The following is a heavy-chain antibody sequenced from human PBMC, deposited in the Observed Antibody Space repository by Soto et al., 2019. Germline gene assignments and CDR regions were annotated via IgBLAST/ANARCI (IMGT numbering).Heavy chain of an antibody. D-gene: IGHD2-8*01. Sequence: QVQLMQSGAEVKKPGASVKVSCKASGYTFTSYGISWVRQAPGQGLEWMGWISGYNGNTNYAQKFQGRVALTTDTSTGTAYMELRSPRSEDTAVYYCARDGRNGGYLDYWGQGTLVTVSS. V-gene: IGHV1-18*01. CDR3: ARDGRNGGYLDY. J-gene: IGHJ4*02. CDR2: ISGYNGNT. CDR1: GYTFTSYG.